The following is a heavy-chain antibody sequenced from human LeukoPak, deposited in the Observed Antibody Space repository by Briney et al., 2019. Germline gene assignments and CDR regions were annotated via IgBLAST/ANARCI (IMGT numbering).Heavy chain of an antibody. J-gene: IGHJ5*02. CDR2: MNPNSGNT. CDR1: GYTFTSYD. CDR3: ARLGDFWSGYHYNWFDP. D-gene: IGHD3-3*01. V-gene: IGHV1-8*03. Sequence: ASVKVSCKASGYTFTSYDINWVRQATGQGLEWMGWMNPNSGNTGYAQKFQGRVTITRNTSISTAYMELSSLRSEDTAVYYCARLGDFWSGYHYNWFDPWGQGTLVTVSS.